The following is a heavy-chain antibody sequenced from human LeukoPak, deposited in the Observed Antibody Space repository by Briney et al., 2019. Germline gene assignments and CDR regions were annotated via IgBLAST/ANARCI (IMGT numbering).Heavy chain of an antibody. CDR1: GGSISSYY. J-gene: IGHJ4*02. D-gene: IGHD2-2*01. Sequence: ETLSLTCTVSGGSISSYYWSWVRQAPGKGLEWVANIKQDGSEKYYVDSVKGRFTISRDNAKNSLYLQMNSLRAEDTAVYYCARDPIYQLLYWGQGTLVTVSS. CDR2: IKQDGSEK. CDR3: ARDPIYQLLY. V-gene: IGHV3-7*01.